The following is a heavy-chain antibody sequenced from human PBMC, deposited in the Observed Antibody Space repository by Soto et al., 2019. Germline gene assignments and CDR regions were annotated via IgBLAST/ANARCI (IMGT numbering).Heavy chain of an antibody. Sequence: ESGGGVVQPGRSLRLSCAASGFTFSSYGMHWVRQAPGTGLEWVAVIWYDGSNKYYADSVKGRFTISRDNSKNTLYLQMNSLRAEDSAVYYCARQGGNSEMDYFDYWGQGTLVTVSS. V-gene: IGHV3-33*01. J-gene: IGHJ4*02. CDR1: GFTFSSYG. CDR3: ARQGGNSEMDYFDY. D-gene: IGHD2-21*02. CDR2: IWYDGSNK.